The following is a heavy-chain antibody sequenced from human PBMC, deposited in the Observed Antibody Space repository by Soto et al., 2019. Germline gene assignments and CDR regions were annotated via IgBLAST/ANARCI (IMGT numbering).Heavy chain of an antibody. D-gene: IGHD1-1*01. CDR2: INHSGST. Sequence: RCALCRGRVNVYDCGWIRQPPGKGLEWIGEINHSGSTNSNPSLKSRVTISVDTSKNQFSLKLSSVTAADTAVYYCARAAGSFDYWGQGTLVTVSS. CDR1: RGRVNVYD. V-gene: IGHV4-34*01. J-gene: IGHJ4*02. CDR3: ARAAGSFDY.